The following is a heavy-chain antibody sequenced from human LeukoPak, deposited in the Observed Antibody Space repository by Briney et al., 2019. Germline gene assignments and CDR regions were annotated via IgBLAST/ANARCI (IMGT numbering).Heavy chain of an antibody. Sequence: GASVKVSCKASGFTFTSYGISWVRQAPGQGLEWMGWISAYNGNTNYAQKLQGRVTMTTDTSTSTAYMELRSLRSDDTAVYYCARVPRSLSRYYYYMDVWGKGTTVTVSS. J-gene: IGHJ6*03. CDR2: ISAYNGNT. D-gene: IGHD3-16*01. CDR1: GFTFTSYG. V-gene: IGHV1-18*01. CDR3: ARVPRSLSRYYYYMDV.